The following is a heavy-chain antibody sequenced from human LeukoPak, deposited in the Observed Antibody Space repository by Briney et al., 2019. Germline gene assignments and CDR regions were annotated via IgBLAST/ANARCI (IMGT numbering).Heavy chain of an antibody. Sequence: SETLSLTCTVSAVSISSYYWSWIRQPPGKGLEWIGYVYYSGSTNYNPSLKSRVTISVDTSKNQFSLKLSSVTAADTAVYYCARYCSSTSCYFFDSWGQGTLVTVSS. CDR1: AVSISSYY. J-gene: IGHJ4*02. V-gene: IGHV4-59*08. CDR3: ARYCSSTSCYFFDS. CDR2: VYYSGST. D-gene: IGHD2-2*01.